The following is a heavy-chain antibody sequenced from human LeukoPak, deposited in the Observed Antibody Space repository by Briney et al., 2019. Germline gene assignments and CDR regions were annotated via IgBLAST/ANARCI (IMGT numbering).Heavy chain of an antibody. J-gene: IGHJ4*02. Sequence: GASVKVSCKASGYTFTAYYIHWVRQAPGQGLECMGWINPNSGGTNYAEKFQGRVTMTRDTSITTHYMEVGRLRSDDTAVYYCAREGTIFGVAPFDYWGQGTLVTVSS. CDR2: INPNSGGT. CDR1: GYTFTAYY. D-gene: IGHD3-3*01. CDR3: AREGTIFGVAPFDY. V-gene: IGHV1-2*02.